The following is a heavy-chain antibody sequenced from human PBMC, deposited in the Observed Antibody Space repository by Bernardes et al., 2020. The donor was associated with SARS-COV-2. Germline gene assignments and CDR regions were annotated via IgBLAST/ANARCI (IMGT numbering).Heavy chain of an antibody. CDR3: AKVAMIVVVPHRYYFDY. D-gene: IGHD3-22*01. Sequence: GGSLRLSCAASGFTFSSYAMSWVRQAPGKGLEWVSAISGSGGSTYYADSVKGRFTISRDNSKNTLYLQMNSLRAEDTAVYYCAKVAMIVVVPHRYYFDYWGQGTLVTVSS. J-gene: IGHJ4*02. CDR2: ISGSGGST. V-gene: IGHV3-23*01. CDR1: GFTFSSYA.